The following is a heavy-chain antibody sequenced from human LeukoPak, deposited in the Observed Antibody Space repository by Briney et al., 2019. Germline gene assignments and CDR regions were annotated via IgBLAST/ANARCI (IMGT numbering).Heavy chain of an antibody. Sequence: ASVKVSCKASGYTFTNNYMHWVRQAPGQGPEWMGIINPRGGSTTYAQKFQGRVTMTRDTSTNTVYMELSSLRSEDTAVYYCARDHNPYIPIDKFDTYNWFDPWGQGTLVTVSS. CDR2: INPRGGST. CDR1: GYTFTNNY. V-gene: IGHV1-46*01. CDR3: ARDHNPYIPIDKFDTYNWFDP. D-gene: IGHD3-9*01. J-gene: IGHJ5*02.